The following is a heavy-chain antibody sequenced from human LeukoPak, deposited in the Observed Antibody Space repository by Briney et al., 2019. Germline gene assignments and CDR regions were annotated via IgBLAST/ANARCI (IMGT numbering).Heavy chain of an antibody. CDR1: GFTFSNAW. J-gene: IGHJ3*02. D-gene: IGHD6-13*01. Sequence: GGPLRLSCAASGFTFSNAWMSWVRQAPGKGRQWVGRMKSKTDGGTTDYAAPVKGRFTISRDDSKNTLYPQMNSLKTEDTAVYYCTTFSASIAAAGTFDAFDIWGQGTMVTVST. CDR2: MKSKTDGGTT. V-gene: IGHV3-15*01. CDR3: TTFSASIAAAGTFDAFDI.